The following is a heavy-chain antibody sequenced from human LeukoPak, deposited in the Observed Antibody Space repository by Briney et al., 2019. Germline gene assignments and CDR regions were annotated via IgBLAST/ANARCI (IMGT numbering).Heavy chain of an antibody. CDR3: AKGSIVVVPAAQFDP. V-gene: IGHV3-23*01. CDR2: ISGIGGST. J-gene: IGHJ5*02. Sequence: GGSLRLSCAASGFTFSSYAMSWVRQAPGKGLEWVSAISGIGGSTYYADSVKGRFTTSRDNSKNTLYLQMNSLRAEDTAVYYCAKGSIVVVPAAQFDPWGQGTLVTVSS. D-gene: IGHD2-2*01. CDR1: GFTFSSYA.